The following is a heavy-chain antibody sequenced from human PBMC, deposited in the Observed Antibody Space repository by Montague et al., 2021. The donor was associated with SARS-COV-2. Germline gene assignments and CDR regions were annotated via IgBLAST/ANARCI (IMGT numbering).Heavy chain of an antibody. D-gene: IGHD3-3*01. J-gene: IGHJ6*04. CDR1: GFTFSSHD. CDR3: ARAHADSVYHFWSGSVTSTSLDV. Sequence: SLRLSCAASGFTFSSHDMHWVRQSPGKGLQWVSAIGTAGDTYYEGSVDGRFTISREDAKSSLSLQMTSLTAGDTAVYYCARAHADSVYHFWSGSVTSTSLDVWGKGTAVTVSS. V-gene: IGHV3-13*01. CDR2: IGTAGDT.